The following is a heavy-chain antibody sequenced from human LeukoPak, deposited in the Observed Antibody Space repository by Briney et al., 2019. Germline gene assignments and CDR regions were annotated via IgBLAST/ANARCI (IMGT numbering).Heavy chain of an antibody. CDR3: ARTDGSGSDY. D-gene: IGHD3-10*01. J-gene: IGHJ4*02. CDR1: GYSISSGYR. Sequence: RTSETLSLTCAVSGYSISSGYRWGWIRQPPGQGLEWIGSIYHSGTTHYNPSLKSRVTISVDTSKNRFSLKLSSVTAADTAIYYRARTDGSGSDYWGQGTLVTVSS. CDR2: IYHSGTT. V-gene: IGHV4-38-2*01.